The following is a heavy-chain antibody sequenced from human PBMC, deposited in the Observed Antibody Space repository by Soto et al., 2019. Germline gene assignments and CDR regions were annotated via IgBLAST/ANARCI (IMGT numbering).Heavy chain of an antibody. J-gene: IGHJ4*02. CDR1: GYTFTSYY. D-gene: IGHD3-3*01. V-gene: IGHV1-69*04. CDR3: ARDKGYYDFPGSLDY. Sequence: SVKVSCKASGYTFTSYYMHWVRQAPGQGLEWMGIINPILGIANYAQKFQGRVTITADKSSSTAYMELSSLRSEDSAVYYCARDKGYYDFPGSLDYWGQGTLVTVSS. CDR2: INPILGIA.